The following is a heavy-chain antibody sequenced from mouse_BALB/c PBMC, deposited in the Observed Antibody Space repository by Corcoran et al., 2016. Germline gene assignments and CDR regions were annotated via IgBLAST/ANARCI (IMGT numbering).Heavy chain of an antibody. Sequence: QIQLVQSGPELKKPGETVKISCKASGYTFTNYGMNWVKQAPGKGLKWMGWINTYTGEQTYADDFKGRFAFSFETFASTAYLQINNLKNEDTATYFGARRAGPYYLVSWGQGTTLTVS. V-gene: IGHV9-3-1*01. CDR2: INTYTGEQ. CDR1: GYTFTNYG. J-gene: IGHJ2*01. CDR3: ARRAGPYYLVS. D-gene: IGHD1-1*02.